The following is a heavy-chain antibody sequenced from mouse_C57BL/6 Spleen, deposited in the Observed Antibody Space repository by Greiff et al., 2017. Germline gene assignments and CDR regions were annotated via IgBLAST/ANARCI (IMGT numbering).Heavy chain of an antibody. D-gene: IGHD2-3*01. J-gene: IGHJ2*01. CDR2: IYPGSGNT. CDR3: AKWDGYLGY. CDR1: GYSFTSYY. V-gene: IGHV1-66*01. Sequence: QVQLQQSGAELVKPGASVKISCKASGYSFTSYYIHWVKQRPGQGLEWIGWIYPGSGNTKYNEKFKGKATLTADTSSSTAYMQLSSLTSEDSAVYYCAKWDGYLGYWGKGTTLTVSS.